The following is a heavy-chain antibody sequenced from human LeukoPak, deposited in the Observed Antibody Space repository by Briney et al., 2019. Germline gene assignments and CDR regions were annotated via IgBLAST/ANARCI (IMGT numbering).Heavy chain of an antibody. Sequence: TSQTLSLTCTVSGGSISSGDYYWSWIRQPPGKGLEWIAYMYYSGNTYYNPSLKSRVTMSADTSKTQLSLKLSSVTAADTAVYYCARPYYYDSRIDPWGQGILVTVSS. J-gene: IGHJ5*02. CDR2: MYYSGNT. D-gene: IGHD3-22*01. CDR3: ARPYYYDSRIDP. V-gene: IGHV4-30-4*01. CDR1: GGSISSGDYY.